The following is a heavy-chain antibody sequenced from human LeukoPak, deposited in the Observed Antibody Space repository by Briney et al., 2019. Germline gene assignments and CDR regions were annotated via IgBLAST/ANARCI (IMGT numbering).Heavy chain of an antibody. V-gene: IGHV1-69*04. CDR2: IIPILGIA. D-gene: IGHD4-11*01. CDR3: ARDGRHXYSNLDLDY. Sequence: SVKVSCKASGGTFSSYTISWVRQAPGQGLEWMGRIIPILGIANYAQKFQGRVTITADKSTSTAYMELSSLSSEDTAGYYCARDGRHXYSNLDLDYWGQGTLVTVSS. J-gene: IGHJ4*02. CDR1: GGTFSSYT.